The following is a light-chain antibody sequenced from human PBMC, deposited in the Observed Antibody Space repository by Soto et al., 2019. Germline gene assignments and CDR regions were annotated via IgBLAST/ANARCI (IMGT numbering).Light chain of an antibody. CDR3: SSYTSSSTLYV. Sequence: QSVLTQPASVSGSPGQSITISCTGTRSDVGGYKYVPWYQQHPGKAPKLMIYEVSNRPSGASNRFSGSKSGNTASLTISGLQAEDEADYYCSSYTSSSTLYVFGTGTKVTVL. J-gene: IGLJ1*01. V-gene: IGLV2-14*01. CDR1: RSDVGGYKY. CDR2: EVS.